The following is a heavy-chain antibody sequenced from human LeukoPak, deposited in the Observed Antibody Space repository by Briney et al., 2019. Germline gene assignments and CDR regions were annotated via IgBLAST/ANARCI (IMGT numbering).Heavy chain of an antibody. V-gene: IGHV1-69*06. CDR1: GGTFSSYA. CDR2: IIPIFGTA. D-gene: IGHD3-10*01. CDR3: ARTRSLGRNYYGTNWFDP. Sequence: SVKVSCKASGGTFSSYAISWVRQAPGQGLEWMGGIIPIFGTANYAQKFQGRVTITADKSTSTAYMELSSLRSEDTAVCYCARTRSLGRNYYGTNWFDPWGQGTLVTVSS. J-gene: IGHJ5*02.